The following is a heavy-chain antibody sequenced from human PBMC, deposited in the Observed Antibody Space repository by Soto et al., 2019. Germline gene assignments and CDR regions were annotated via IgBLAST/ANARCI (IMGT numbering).Heavy chain of an antibody. CDR3: ARGYSYGSNFPYYYYYGMDV. J-gene: IGHJ6*02. D-gene: IGHD5-18*01. CDR2: IIPIFGTA. Sequence: QVQLVQSGAEVKKPGSSVKVSCKASGGTFSSYAISWVRQAPGQGLEWMGGIIPIFGTANYAQKFQGRVTITADKTTSTAYMELSSLRSEDTAVYYCARGYSYGSNFPYYYYYGMDVWGQGTTVTVSS. V-gene: IGHV1-69*06. CDR1: GGTFSSYA.